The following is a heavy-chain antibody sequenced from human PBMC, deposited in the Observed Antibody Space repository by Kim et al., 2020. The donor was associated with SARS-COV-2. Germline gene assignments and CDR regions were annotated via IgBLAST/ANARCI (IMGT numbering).Heavy chain of an antibody. J-gene: IGHJ3*02. CDR3: ARDLRYFRNDAFDI. V-gene: IGHV4-30-4*01. D-gene: IGHD3-9*01. CDR1: GGSISSGDYY. Sequence: SETLSLTCTVSGGSISSGDYYWSWIRQPPGKGLEWIGYIYYSGSTYYNPSLKSRVTISVDTSKNQFSLKLSSVTAADTAVYYCARDLRYFRNDAFDIWGQGTMVTVSS. CDR2: IYYSGST.